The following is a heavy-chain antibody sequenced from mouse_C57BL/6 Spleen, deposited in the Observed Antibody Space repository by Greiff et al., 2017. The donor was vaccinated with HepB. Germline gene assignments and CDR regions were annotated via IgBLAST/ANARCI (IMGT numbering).Heavy chain of an antibody. V-gene: IGHV7-3*01. CDR2: IRNKANGYTT. Sequence: EVHLVESGGGLVQPGGSLSLSCAASGFTFTDYYMSWVRQPPGKALEWLGFIRNKANGYTTEYSASVKGRFTISRDNSQSILYLQMNALRAEDSATYYCARSLYDGYLDYWGQGTTLTVSS. D-gene: IGHD2-3*01. CDR1: GFTFTDYY. CDR3: ARSLYDGYLDY. J-gene: IGHJ2*01.